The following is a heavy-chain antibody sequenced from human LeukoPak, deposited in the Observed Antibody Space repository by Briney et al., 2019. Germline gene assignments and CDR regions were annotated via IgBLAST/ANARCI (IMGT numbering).Heavy chain of an antibody. D-gene: IGHD6-19*01. CDR3: AKTGGIAMAGTTNYYYYGMDV. CDR2: ISYDGSNK. J-gene: IGHJ6*02. V-gene: IGHV3-30*18. CDR1: GFTFSSYG. Sequence: GRSLRLSCAASGFTFSSYGMHWVRQAPGKGLEWEAVISYDGSNKYYADSVKGRFTISRDNSKNTLYLQMNSLRAEDTAVYYCAKTGGIAMAGTTNYYYYGMDVWGQGTTVTVSS.